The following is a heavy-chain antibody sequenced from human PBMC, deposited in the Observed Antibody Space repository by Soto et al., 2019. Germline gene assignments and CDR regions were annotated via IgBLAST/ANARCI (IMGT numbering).Heavy chain of an antibody. V-gene: IGHV4-38-2*02. Sequence: SETLSLTCAASGYSISSGYYWGWIRQPPGKGLEWIGSIYHSGSTYYNPSLKSRVTISVDTSKNQFSLKLSSVTAADTAVYYCARDRQWLATYNWFDPWGQGTLVTVSS. CDR2: IYHSGST. CDR3: ARDRQWLATYNWFDP. CDR1: GYSISSGYY. J-gene: IGHJ5*02. D-gene: IGHD6-19*01.